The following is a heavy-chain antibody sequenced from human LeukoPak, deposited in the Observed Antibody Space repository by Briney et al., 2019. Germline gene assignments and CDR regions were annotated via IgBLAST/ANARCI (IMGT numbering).Heavy chain of an antibody. CDR3: AKDKGMRGSYSFDY. Sequence: GGSLRLSCAASGFTFSSYAMSWVRQAPGKGLECISGFSGSGGSTYYADSVKGRFTISRDNAKNSLYLQMYSLRAEDTAVYYCAKDKGMRGSYSFDYWGQGTLVTVSS. J-gene: IGHJ4*02. CDR1: GFTFSSYA. D-gene: IGHD1-26*01. V-gene: IGHV3-23*01. CDR2: FSGSGGST.